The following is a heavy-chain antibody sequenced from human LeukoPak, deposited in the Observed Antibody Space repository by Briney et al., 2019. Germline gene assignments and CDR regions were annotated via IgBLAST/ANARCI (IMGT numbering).Heavy chain of an antibody. J-gene: IGHJ5*02. CDR3: ATDRYCSGGSCYSGVDWFDP. CDR2: FDPEDGET. CDR1: GYTLTELS. D-gene: IGHD2-15*01. Sequence: ASVKVSCKVSGYTLTELSMHWVRQAPGEGLEWMGGFDPEDGETIYAQKFQGRVTMTEDTSTDTAYMELSSLRSEDTAVYYCATDRYCSGGSCYSGVDWFDPWGQGTLVTVSS. V-gene: IGHV1-24*01.